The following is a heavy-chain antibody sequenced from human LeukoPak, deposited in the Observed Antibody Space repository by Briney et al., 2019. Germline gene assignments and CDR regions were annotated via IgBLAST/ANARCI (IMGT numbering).Heavy chain of an antibody. CDR3: ARGTMVRGVIDNYYYGMDV. J-gene: IGHJ6*02. CDR2: MNPNSGNT. CDR1: GYTFTSYD. D-gene: IGHD3-10*01. Sequence: EASVKVSCKASGYTFTSYDINWERQATGQGLEWMGWMNPNSGNTGYAQKFQGRVTMTRNTSIITAYMELSSLRSEDTAVYYCARGTMVRGVIDNYYYGMDVWGQGTTVTVSS. V-gene: IGHV1-8*01.